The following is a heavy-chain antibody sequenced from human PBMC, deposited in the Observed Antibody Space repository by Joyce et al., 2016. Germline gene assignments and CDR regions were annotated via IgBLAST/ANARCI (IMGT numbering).Heavy chain of an antibody. Sequence: QAQLVESGGGVVQPGRSLRLSCAVSGFTFSSYGMHWVRQAPGKGLEWVAVISNDGKNKNYADSVKGRFTVSRDNSKKILSLQMNSLRPEDTAVYYCAKDRETSAVLDFWGQGTPVTVSS. CDR3: AKDRETSAVLDF. CDR1: GFTFSSYG. D-gene: IGHD6-25*01. CDR2: ISNDGKNK. V-gene: IGHV3-30*18. J-gene: IGHJ4*02.